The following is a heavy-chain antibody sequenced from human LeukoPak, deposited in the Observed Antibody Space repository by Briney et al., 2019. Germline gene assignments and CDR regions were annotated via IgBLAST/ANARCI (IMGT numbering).Heavy chain of an antibody. CDR2: IYYSGST. D-gene: IGHD7-27*01. V-gene: IGHV4-39*07. Sequence: SETVSLTCSVSGGSISSSSYYWGLIRQPPGKGLEWIGSIYYSGSTNYNPSLKSRVTISVVTSKNQFSLKLSSVTAADTAVYYCARGFPDQKLGNDAFDIWGQGTMVTVSS. CDR1: GGSISSSSYY. J-gene: IGHJ3*02. CDR3: ARGFPDQKLGNDAFDI.